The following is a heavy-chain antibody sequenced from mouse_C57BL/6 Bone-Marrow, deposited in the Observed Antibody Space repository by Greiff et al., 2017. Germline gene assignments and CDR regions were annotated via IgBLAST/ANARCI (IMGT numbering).Heavy chain of an antibody. CDR1: GFNIKDDY. J-gene: IGHJ4*01. Sequence: EVQVVESGAELVRPGASVKLSCTASGFNIKDDYMHWVKQRPEPGLEWIGWIDPENGDTEYASKFQGKATITADTSSNTAYLQLSSLTSEDTAVYYCTTLTTVVATDYAMDYWGQGTSVTVSS. CDR2: IDPENGDT. CDR3: TTLTTVVATDYAMDY. V-gene: IGHV14-4*01. D-gene: IGHD1-1*01.